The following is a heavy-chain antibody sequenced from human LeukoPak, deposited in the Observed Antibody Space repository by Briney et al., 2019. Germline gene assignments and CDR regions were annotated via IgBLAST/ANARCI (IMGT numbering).Heavy chain of an antibody. J-gene: IGHJ4*02. CDR2: IYTSGST. V-gene: IGHV4-4*07. CDR1: GGSISSYY. D-gene: IGHD6-19*01. CDR3: ARGWSGWHFDY. Sequence: SETLSLTCTVSGGSISSYYWSWIRQPAGKGLGWIGRIYTSGSTNYNPSLKSRVTMSVDTSKNQFSLKLSSVTAADTAVYYCARGWSGWHFDYWGQGTLVTVSS.